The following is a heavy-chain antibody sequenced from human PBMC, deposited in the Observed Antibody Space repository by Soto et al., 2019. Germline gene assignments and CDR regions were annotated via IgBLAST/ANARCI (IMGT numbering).Heavy chain of an antibody. V-gene: IGHV4-34*01. CDR1: GGSFSGYY. J-gene: IGHJ6*02. CDR2: INHSGST. Sequence: PSETLSLTCAVYGGSFSGYYWSWIRQPPGKGLEWIGEINHSGSTNYNPSLKSRVTISVDTSKNQFSLKLGSVTAADTAVYYCARVWMESSSWYDGALGYGMDVWGQGTTVTVS. D-gene: IGHD6-13*01. CDR3: ARVWMESSSWYDGALGYGMDV.